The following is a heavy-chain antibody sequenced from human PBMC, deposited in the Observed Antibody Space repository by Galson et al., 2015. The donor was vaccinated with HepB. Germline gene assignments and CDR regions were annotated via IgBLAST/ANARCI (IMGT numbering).Heavy chain of an antibody. CDR1: GGTFSSYA. CDR3: ARERGVADYGDPYYFDY. Sequence: SVKVSCKASGGTFSSYAISWVRQAPGQGLEWMGGIIPIFGTANYAQKFQGRVTITADKSTSTAYMELSSLRSEDTAVYYCARERGVADYGDPYYFDYWGQGTLVTVSS. J-gene: IGHJ4*02. D-gene: IGHD4-17*01. V-gene: IGHV1-69*06. CDR2: IIPIFGTA.